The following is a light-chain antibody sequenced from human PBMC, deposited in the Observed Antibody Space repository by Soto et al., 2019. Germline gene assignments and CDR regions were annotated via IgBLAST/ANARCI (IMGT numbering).Light chain of an antibody. V-gene: IGLV2-14*01. Sequence: QSVLTHPASVSGSPGQSITISCTGTSSDVGGYNYVSWYQQHPGKAPKLMIYEVSNRPSGVSNRFSGSKSGNTASLTISGLQAEDEADYYCSSYTSSTFYAFGTGTKVTVL. CDR1: SSDVGGYNY. J-gene: IGLJ1*01. CDR3: SSYTSSTFYA. CDR2: EVS.